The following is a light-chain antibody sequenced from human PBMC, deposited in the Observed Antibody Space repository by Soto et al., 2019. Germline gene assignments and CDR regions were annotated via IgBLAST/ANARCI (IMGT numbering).Light chain of an antibody. CDR2: AAS. CDR3: QQSYGTRGT. CDR1: QGISTY. Sequence: DIQMTQSPSSLSASVGDRVTITCRASQGISTYLNRYQQNPGQATKLLIYAASSLQRGVPSRFSGSGSETDFTLTIISLQPEDFATYACQQSYGTRGTCGQGTMVDIK. J-gene: IGKJ1*01. V-gene: IGKV1-39*01.